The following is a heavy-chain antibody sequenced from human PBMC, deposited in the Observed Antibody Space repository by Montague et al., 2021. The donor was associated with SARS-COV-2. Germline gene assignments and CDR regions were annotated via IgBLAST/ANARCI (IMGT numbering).Heavy chain of an antibody. D-gene: IGHD3-22*01. CDR3: ARETEDSSDSPVVDY. CDR2: VSHPGSA. V-gene: IGHV4-34*01. Sequence: SETLSLTCAVYTEAFNGYYWTWIRQPPGKGLEWIGEVSHPGSAKYNPSLKSRVTISVDTYRKQVSLRLTSVTAADTATYYCARETEDSSDSPVVDYWGQGTLVTVSS. J-gene: IGHJ4*02. CDR1: TEAFNGYY.